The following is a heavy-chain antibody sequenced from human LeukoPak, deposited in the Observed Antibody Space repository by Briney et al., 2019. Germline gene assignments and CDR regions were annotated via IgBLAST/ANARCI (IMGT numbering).Heavy chain of an antibody. J-gene: IGHJ4*02. D-gene: IGHD3-10*01. Sequence: GGSLRLSCAASGFTFSSYGMHWVRQAPGKGLEWVAVISYDGSNKYYADSVKGRFTISRDNSKKTLYLQMKSLRAEDTAVYYCATHMVRGASYYFDYWGQGTLVTVSS. CDR3: ATHMVRGASYYFDY. V-gene: IGHV3-30*03. CDR2: ISYDGSNK. CDR1: GFTFSSYG.